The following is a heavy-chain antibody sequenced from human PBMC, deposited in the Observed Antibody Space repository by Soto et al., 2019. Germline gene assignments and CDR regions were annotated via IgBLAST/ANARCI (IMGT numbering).Heavy chain of an antibody. CDR1: GFSFTKYG. CDR2: ISYDGNNQ. V-gene: IGHV3-30*03. D-gene: IGHD1-7*01. CDR3: ARYNWNCGNDY. Sequence: QEHLVESGGGVVQPGRSLRLSCAASGFSFTKYGMHWVRQAPGKGLEWVAVISYDGNNQHYADSVKGRFTISRDTSNNTVSLNMLCLRPEDTAVYYSARYNWNCGNDYWGPGTLVTVSS. J-gene: IGHJ4*02.